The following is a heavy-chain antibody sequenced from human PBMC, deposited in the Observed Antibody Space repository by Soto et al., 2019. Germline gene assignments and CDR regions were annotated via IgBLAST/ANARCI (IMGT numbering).Heavy chain of an antibody. Sequence: QVQLQESGPGLVKPSQTLSLTCTVSGGSISSGGYYWSWIRQHPGKGLEGIGYIYYSGSTYYNPSLKSRVTISVDTSKNQFSLKLSSVTAADTAVYYCARDRVVRVVTKGYYYYYGMDVWGQGTTVTVSS. D-gene: IGHD3-10*01. V-gene: IGHV4-31*03. CDR1: GGSISSGGYY. CDR3: ARDRVVRVVTKGYYYYYGMDV. CDR2: IYYSGST. J-gene: IGHJ6*02.